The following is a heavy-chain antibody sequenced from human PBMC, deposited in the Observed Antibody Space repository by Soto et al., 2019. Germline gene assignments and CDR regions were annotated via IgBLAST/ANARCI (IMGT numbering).Heavy chain of an antibody. CDR2: ISAYNGNT. CDR3: ARAFIVVVPAAMPSPHWFDP. CDR1: GYTFTSYG. Sequence: ASVKVSCKASGYTFTSYGISWVRQAPGQGLEWMGWISAYNGNTNYAQKLQGRVTMTTDTSTSTAYMELRSLRSDDTAVYYCARAFIVVVPAAMPSPHWFDPWGQGTLVTVPQ. V-gene: IGHV1-18*01. D-gene: IGHD2-2*01. J-gene: IGHJ5*02.